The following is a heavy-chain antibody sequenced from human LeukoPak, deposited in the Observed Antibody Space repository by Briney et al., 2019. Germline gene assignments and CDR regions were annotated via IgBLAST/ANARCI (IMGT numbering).Heavy chain of an antibody. CDR3: ARAYSNYFSRYYYMDV. J-gene: IGHJ6*03. V-gene: IGHV4-34*01. CDR1: SGSFSGYY. D-gene: IGHD4-11*01. Sequence: PSETLSLTCAVYSGSFSGYYWTWIRQSPGKGLEWIGEINHSGSTNYNPSLKSRVTISVDTSKDQFSLKLGSVTAADTAVYYCARAYSNYFSRYYYMDVWGTGTTVTVSS. CDR2: INHSGST.